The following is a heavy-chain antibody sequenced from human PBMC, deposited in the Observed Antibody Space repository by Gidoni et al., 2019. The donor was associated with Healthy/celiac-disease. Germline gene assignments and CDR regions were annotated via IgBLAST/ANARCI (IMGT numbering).Heavy chain of an antibody. Sequence: QVQLVESGGGVVQPGRSLRLSCAASGFTFSSYGMHWVRQAPGKGLEWVAVISYDGSNKYYADSGKGRFTISRDNSKNTLYLQMNSLRAEDTAVYYCARGGYSGHRGAYYYYYMDVWGKGTTVTVSS. CDR2: ISYDGSNK. D-gene: IGHD5-12*01. CDR3: ARGGYSGHRGAYYYYYMDV. J-gene: IGHJ6*03. CDR1: GFTFSSYG. V-gene: IGHV3-30*03.